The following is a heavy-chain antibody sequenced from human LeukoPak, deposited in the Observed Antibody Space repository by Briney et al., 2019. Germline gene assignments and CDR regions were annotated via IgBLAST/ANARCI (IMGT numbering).Heavy chain of an antibody. J-gene: IGHJ4*02. V-gene: IGHV3-48*02. Sequence: GGSLRLSCSASGFTFSAYAMNWVRQAPGKGLEWVSYISSDSRTIYYADSVKGRFTISRDNAKNSLYLQMKSLRDEDTAVYYCARYGSGTSYITNYFDYWGQGTLVTVSS. CDR1: GFTFSAYA. CDR2: ISSDSRTI. CDR3: ARYGSGTSYITNYFDY. D-gene: IGHD3-10*01.